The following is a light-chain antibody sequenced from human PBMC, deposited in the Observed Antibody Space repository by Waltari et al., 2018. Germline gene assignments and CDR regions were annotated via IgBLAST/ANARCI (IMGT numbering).Light chain of an antibody. CDR3: QQYYSIARD. Sequence: DIQMTQSRSCLSESVGDRATISCRSSQRIGDSVAWCQQKPAKAPKPLLYTASNVERAVPSRFSGSGSGTEFTLSISSLQPEDFATYYCQQYYSIARDFGPGTNVEIK. J-gene: IGKJ3*01. CDR1: QRIGDS. CDR2: TAS. V-gene: IGKV1-NL1*01.